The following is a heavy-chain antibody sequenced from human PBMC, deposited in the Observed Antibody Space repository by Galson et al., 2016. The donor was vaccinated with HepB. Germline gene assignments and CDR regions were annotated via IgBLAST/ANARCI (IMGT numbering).Heavy chain of an antibody. D-gene: IGHD3-9*01. Sequence: SLRLSCAASGFIFSDCVMHWVRQAPGKGLEWVANINEDGRKTYYGDSVKGRFIISRDNARNSMHLQMNSLRAEDTAVYFCAGAGNNFDSWGQGTLATVSS. V-gene: IGHV3-7*03. CDR2: INEDGRKT. CDR3: AGAGNNFDS. CDR1: GFIFSDCV. J-gene: IGHJ4*02.